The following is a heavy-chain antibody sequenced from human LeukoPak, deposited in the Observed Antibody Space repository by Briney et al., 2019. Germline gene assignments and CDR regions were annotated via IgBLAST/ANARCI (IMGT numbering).Heavy chain of an antibody. D-gene: IGHD5-18*01. J-gene: IGHJ4*02. V-gene: IGHV1-69*06. CDR2: FIPIFATV. CDR3: ARDQDTTMVFGADF. Sequence: ASVKVSCKASGGDFNSHAFSWVRQAPGQGLEWMGGFIPIFATVNYAQKFQGRVTISADKSTSTVYMILTSLTSEDTAVYYCARDQDTTMVFGADFWGQGTLITVPS. CDR1: GGDFNSHA.